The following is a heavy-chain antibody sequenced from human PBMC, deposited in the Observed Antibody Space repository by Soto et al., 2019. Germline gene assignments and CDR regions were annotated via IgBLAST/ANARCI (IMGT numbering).Heavy chain of an antibody. D-gene: IGHD3-16*02. CDR1: GFTFSAYA. CDR3: AARVRDGFHPYYYYYGMDV. V-gene: IGHV3-23*01. J-gene: IGHJ6*02. CDR2: ISGVGDGT. Sequence: EVQLLESGGALVQPGGSLRLSCAASGFTFSAYAMTWVRQAPGKGLEWVSLISGVGDGTYYADSVKGRFIISRDNTKNTLNLQMTSLRGEDTAVYFCAARVRDGFHPYYYYYGMDVWGQGTTVTVSS.